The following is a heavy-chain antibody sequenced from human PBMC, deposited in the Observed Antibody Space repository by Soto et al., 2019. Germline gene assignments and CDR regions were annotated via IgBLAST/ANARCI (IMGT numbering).Heavy chain of an antibody. CDR2: IYHSGST. D-gene: IGHD5-12*01. J-gene: IGHJ6*02. CDR1: GGSISSCGDS. Sequence: PSETRSLTWAVSGGSISSCGDSGSWIRQPPGKGLEWIGYIYHSGSTYYNPSLKSRVTISVDRSKNQFSLKLSSVTAADTAVYYCARRRGFPYYYGMDVWGQGTTVTVAS. CDR3: ARRRGFPYYYGMDV. V-gene: IGHV4-30-2*01.